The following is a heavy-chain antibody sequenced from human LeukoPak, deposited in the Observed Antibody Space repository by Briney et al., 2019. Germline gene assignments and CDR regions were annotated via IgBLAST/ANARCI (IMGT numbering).Heavy chain of an antibody. CDR1: GGTFSSYA. J-gene: IGHJ4*02. CDR2: IIPILGMA. CDR3: ARSNIRYDFWSGYYPWVY. V-gene: IGHV1-69*04. D-gene: IGHD3-3*01. Sequence: SVKVSCKASGGTFSSYAISWVRQAPGQGLEWMGRIIPILGMANYAQKFQGRVTITADKSTSTAYMELSSLRSEDTAVYYCARSNIRYDFWSGYYPWVYWGQGTLVTVSS.